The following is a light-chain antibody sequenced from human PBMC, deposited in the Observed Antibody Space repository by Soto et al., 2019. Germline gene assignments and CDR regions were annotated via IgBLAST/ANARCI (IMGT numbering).Light chain of an antibody. V-gene: IGKV3-15*01. Sequence: EIVMTQSPATLSVSPGERATLSCRASQSVDTNLAWYQQKPGQAPRLXIYGASTRATDVPARFSGSGSGTEFTLTISSLQSEDFAVYYCQQRSNWPPKSLTFGGGTKVDIK. CDR1: QSVDTN. CDR3: QQRSNWPPKSLT. CDR2: GAS. J-gene: IGKJ4*01.